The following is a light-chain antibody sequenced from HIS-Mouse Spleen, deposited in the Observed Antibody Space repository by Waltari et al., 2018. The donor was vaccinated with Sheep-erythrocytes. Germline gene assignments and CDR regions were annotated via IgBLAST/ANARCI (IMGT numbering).Light chain of an antibody. CDR2: WAS. CDR3: QQYYSTPLT. Sequence: DIVMTQSPDSLAVSLGERATINCKSSQSVLYSSNNKNYLDWYQQKPGQPPKRLIYWASTRESGVPDRFSGSGSGTDFTLTISSLQAEDVAVYYCQQYYSTPLTFGGGTKVEIK. V-gene: IGKV4-1*01. CDR1: QSVLYSSNNKNY. J-gene: IGKJ4*01.